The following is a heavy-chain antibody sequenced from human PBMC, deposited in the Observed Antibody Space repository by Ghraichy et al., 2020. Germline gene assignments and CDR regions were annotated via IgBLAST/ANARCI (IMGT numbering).Heavy chain of an antibody. J-gene: IGHJ6*02. D-gene: IGHD3-22*01. Sequence: GALRLSCAASGFTFRSYGMHWVRQAPGKGLEWVAVISYDGSKKDYGDSVKGRFTISRDNSKNTLYLQMNSLRAEDTAVYYCAKERDSSGYYSFRGDYYGMDVWGQGTTVTVSS. CDR3: AKERDSSGYYSFRGDYYGMDV. CDR2: ISYDGSKK. V-gene: IGHV3-30*18. CDR1: GFTFRSYG.